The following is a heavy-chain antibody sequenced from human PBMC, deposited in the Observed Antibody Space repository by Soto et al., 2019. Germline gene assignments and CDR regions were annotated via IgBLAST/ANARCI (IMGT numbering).Heavy chain of an antibody. J-gene: IGHJ6*02. CDR1: GFTFSNAW. CDR3: TTDQGTLTPYYYYYGMDV. V-gene: IGHV3-15*07. CDR2: IKSKTDGGTT. Sequence: GGSLRLSCAASGFTFSNAWMNWVRQAPGKGLEWVGRIKSKTDGGTTDYAAPVKGRFTISRDDSKNTLYLQMNSLKTEDTAVYYCTTDQGTLTPYYYYYGMDVWGQGTTVTV. D-gene: IGHD7-27*01.